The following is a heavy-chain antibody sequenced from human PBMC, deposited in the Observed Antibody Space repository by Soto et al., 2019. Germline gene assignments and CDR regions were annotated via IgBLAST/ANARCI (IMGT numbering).Heavy chain of an antibody. Sequence: QVQLVQSGGEVKKPGASVKVSCKASGYTFTNYGISWVRQAPGQGLEWMGWINVYNGNTKYAQKVQGRVTMTTDTSTSTAYRELRSLRSDDTAVYYCARGVGSGSYYTQYNWFDPWGQGTLVTVSS. CDR3: ARGVGSGSYYTQYNWFDP. CDR1: GYTFTNYG. J-gene: IGHJ5*02. V-gene: IGHV1-18*01. CDR2: INVYNGNT. D-gene: IGHD3-10*01.